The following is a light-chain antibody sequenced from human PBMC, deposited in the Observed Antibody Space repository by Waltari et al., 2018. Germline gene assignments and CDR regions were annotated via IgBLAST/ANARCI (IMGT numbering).Light chain of an antibody. CDR1: QSLSDN. CDR3: QQYNTWPPIT. J-gene: IGKJ5*01. V-gene: IGKV3-15*01. CDR2: GAS. Sequence: EIVMTQSPATLSVSPGERATLSCRASQSLSDNLAWYQQKPGQAPRLLIYGASTRATGITARFSGSGSGTDFTLTISSLQSEDFAIYYCQQYNTWPPITFGQGTRVEIK.